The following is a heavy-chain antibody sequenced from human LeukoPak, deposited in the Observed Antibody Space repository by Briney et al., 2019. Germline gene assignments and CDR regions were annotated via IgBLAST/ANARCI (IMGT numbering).Heavy chain of an antibody. CDR2: ISAYNGNT. Sequence: ASVKVSCKASGYTFTSYGISWVRQAPGQGLEWMGWISAYNGNTNYAQKLQGRVTMTTDTSTSTAYMELRSLRSDDTAVYYCARDSRDYSGSYYAVEWGQGTLVTVSS. CDR3: ARDSRDYSGSYYAVE. CDR1: GYTFTSYG. J-gene: IGHJ4*02. V-gene: IGHV1-18*01. D-gene: IGHD1-26*01.